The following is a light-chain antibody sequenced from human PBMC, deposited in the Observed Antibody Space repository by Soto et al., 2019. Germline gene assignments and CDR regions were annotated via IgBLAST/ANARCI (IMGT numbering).Light chain of an antibody. J-gene: IGKJ3*01. V-gene: IGKV3-20*01. CDR1: QRVSSTY. CDR2: GAS. CDR3: QHYASSPPGFT. Sequence: EIVLTQSPGTLSLFPGERATLSCRASQRVSSTYFAWYRQKPGQPPRLLIYGASKRATGAPDRVSGSGSGTDFTLTINRLEPEDFAVYYCQHYASSPPGFTFGPGTTVDIK.